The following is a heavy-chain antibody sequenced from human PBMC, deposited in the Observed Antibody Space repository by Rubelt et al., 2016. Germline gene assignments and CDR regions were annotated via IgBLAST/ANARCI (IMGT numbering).Heavy chain of an antibody. CDR3: ARDVGGNSVLYYFDY. Sequence: QVQLVQSGAEVKKPGSSVKVSCKASGGTFSSYAISWVRQAPGQGLEWMGRIIPILGIANYAQKLQGRVTMTTDTSTSTADMELRSLRSDDTAVYYCARDVGGNSVLYYFDYWGQGTLVTVSS. CDR1: GGTFSSYA. V-gene: IGHV1-69*04. D-gene: IGHD4-23*01. CDR2: IIPILGIA. J-gene: IGHJ4*02.